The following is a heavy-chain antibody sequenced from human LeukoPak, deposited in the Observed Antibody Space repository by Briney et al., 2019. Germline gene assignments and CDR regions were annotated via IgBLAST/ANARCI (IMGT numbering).Heavy chain of an antibody. D-gene: IGHD3-3*01. CDR1: GFTFSSYW. CDR3: ARAYYDFWSGYYSDY. J-gene: IGHJ4*02. V-gene: IGHV3-7*01. Sequence: PGGSLRLSCAASGFTFSSYWMSWVRQAPGKGLEWVANIKQDGSEKYYVDSVKGRFTISRDNAKNSLYLQMNSQRAEDTAVYYCARAYYDFWSGYYSDYWGQGTLVTVSS. CDR2: IKQDGSEK.